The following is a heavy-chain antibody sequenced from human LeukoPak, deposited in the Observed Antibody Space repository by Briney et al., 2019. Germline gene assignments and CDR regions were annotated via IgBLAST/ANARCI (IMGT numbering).Heavy chain of an antibody. CDR2: IYYSGST. J-gene: IGHJ4*02. CDR1: SSSISDTSYY. D-gene: IGHD2-21*01. Sequence: SETLSLTCIVSSSSISDTSYYWGWIRQPPGKGLEWIGHIYYSGSTYYNPSLGSRVTMSVDTSKNQFSLKLNSVTAADTAVYYCARVSNVLGAIRYWGQGTLVSVSS. CDR3: ARVSNVLGAIRY. V-gene: IGHV4-39*07.